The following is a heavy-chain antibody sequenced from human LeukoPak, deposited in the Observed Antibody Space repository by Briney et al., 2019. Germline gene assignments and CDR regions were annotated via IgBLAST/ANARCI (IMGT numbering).Heavy chain of an antibody. J-gene: IGHJ4*02. D-gene: IGHD6-19*01. CDR3: ARDGSTGWHYFEY. V-gene: IGHV3-53*01. CDR1: GITVRNNY. CDR2: IYSGGST. Sequence: TGGSLRLSCAASGITVRNNYMSWVRQAPGKGLEWVSLIYSGGSTYYADSVKGRFIISRDNSKNTLYLQMNSLRTEDTAVYYCARDGSTGWHYFEYWGQGTLVTVSS.